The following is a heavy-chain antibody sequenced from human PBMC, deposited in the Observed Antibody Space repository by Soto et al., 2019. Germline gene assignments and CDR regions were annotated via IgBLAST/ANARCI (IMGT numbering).Heavy chain of an antibody. D-gene: IGHD6-19*01. CDR1: GFTFSTYA. J-gene: IGHJ4*02. V-gene: IGHV3-23*01. CDR3: AKERSSGWSFDY. CDR2: ISGSGDTT. Sequence: EVQLLESGGGLVQPGGSLRLSCAASGFTFSTYAMNWVRQAPGKGLEWVSAISGSGDTTYYADSVQGRFTVSRDNSKNTLYLQMNSLRAEDTAVFYCAKERSSGWSFDYWGPGTLVTVSS.